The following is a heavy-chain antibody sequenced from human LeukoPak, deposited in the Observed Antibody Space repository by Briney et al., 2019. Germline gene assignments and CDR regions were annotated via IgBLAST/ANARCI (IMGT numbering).Heavy chain of an antibody. CDR2: INPSGGST. V-gene: IGHV1-46*01. Sequence: ASVKVSCKASGYTFINYYIHWVRQAPGQGLEWMGIINPSGGSTSYAQKFQGRVTMTRDTSTSTVYMELSSLRSEDTAVYYCARGKGASFIVVVPAAYFDYWGQGTLVTVSS. J-gene: IGHJ4*02. CDR3: ARGKGASFIVVVPAAYFDY. CDR1: GYTFINYY. D-gene: IGHD2-2*01.